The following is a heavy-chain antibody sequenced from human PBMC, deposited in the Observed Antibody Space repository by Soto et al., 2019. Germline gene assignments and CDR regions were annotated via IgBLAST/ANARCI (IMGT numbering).Heavy chain of an antibody. CDR2: ISGSGGST. D-gene: IGHD2-2*03. CDR1: GFTFSSYA. CDR3: AKVGYCSSTSCPLGH. Sequence: GGSLRLSCAASGFTFSSYAMSWVRQAPGKGPEWVSAISGSGGSTYYADSVKGRFTISRDNSKNTLYLQMNSLRAEDTAVYYCAKVGYCSSTSCPLGHWGQGTLVTVSS. J-gene: IGHJ4*02. V-gene: IGHV3-23*01.